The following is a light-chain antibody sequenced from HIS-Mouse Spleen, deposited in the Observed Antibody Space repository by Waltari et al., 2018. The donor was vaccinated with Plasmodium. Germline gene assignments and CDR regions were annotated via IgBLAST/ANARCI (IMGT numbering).Light chain of an antibody. CDR3: CSYAGSSTFV. Sequence: QSALTQPASVSGSPGQSITISCTGTSSDVGSYNLVSWYQQHPGKAPKLMIYEGSKRPSGVSNRCSGSKSGNTAFLTISGLQAEDEADYYCCSYAGSSTFVFGGGTKLTVL. V-gene: IGLV2-23*03. CDR1: SSDVGSYNL. CDR2: EGS. J-gene: IGLJ3*02.